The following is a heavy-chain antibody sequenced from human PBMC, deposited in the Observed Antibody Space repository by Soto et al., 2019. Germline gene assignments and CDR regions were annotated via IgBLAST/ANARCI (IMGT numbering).Heavy chain of an antibody. CDR2: IYYSGST. J-gene: IGHJ4*02. V-gene: IGHV4-39*07. CDR3: ARDYGGDKYYFDY. CDR1: GFSISSSSYY. Sequence: SETLSLTCTVSGFSISSSSYYWGWIRQPPGKGLEWIGSIYYSGSTYYNPSLKSRVTISVDTSKNQFSLKLSSVTAADTAVYYCARDYGGDKYYFDYWGQGTLVTVSS. D-gene: IGHD2-21*01.